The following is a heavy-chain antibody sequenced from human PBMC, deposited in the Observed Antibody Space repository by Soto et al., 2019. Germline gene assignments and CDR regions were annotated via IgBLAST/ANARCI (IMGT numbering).Heavy chain of an antibody. CDR1: GFSLSTSGVG. Sequence: QITLKESGPTLVKPTQTLTLTCTFSGFSLSTSGVGVGWIRQPPGKALEWLALIYWDDDKRYSPSLKSRLTITTXXSXNXXVLTMTHMDPVDTATYYCAHTYYYDSSGYFPYFDYWGQGTLVTVSS. J-gene: IGHJ4*02. CDR2: IYWDDDK. V-gene: IGHV2-5*02. D-gene: IGHD3-22*01. CDR3: AHTYYYDSSGYFPYFDY.